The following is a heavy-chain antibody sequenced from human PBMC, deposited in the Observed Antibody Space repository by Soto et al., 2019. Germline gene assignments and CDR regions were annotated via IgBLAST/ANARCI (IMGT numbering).Heavy chain of an antibody. D-gene: IGHD3-9*01. CDR1: GYTLTELS. J-gene: IGHJ3*02. CDR2: FEPEDGET. Sequence: ASVKVSCKVSGYTLTELSMHWVRQAPGKGLEWMGGFEPEDGETIYAQKFQGRVTMTEDTSTDTAYMELSSLRSEDTAVYYCAVVLRYFDWFSAFDIWGQGTMVNVSS. CDR3: AVVLRYFDWFSAFDI. V-gene: IGHV1-24*01.